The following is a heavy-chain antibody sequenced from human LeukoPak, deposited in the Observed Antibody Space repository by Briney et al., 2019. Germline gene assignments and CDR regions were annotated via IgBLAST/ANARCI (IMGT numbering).Heavy chain of an antibody. CDR1: GFTFSSYG. D-gene: IGHD6-19*01. V-gene: IGHV3-30*18. J-gene: IGHJ6*02. CDR2: ISYDGSNK. CDR3: AKDHQWLVRNYYGMDV. Sequence: GGSLRLSCAASGFTFSSYGMHWVRQAPGKGLEWVAVISYDGSNKYYADSVKGRFTISRDNSKNTLYLQMNSLRAEDTAVYYCAKDHQWLVRNYYGMDVWGQGTAVTVSS.